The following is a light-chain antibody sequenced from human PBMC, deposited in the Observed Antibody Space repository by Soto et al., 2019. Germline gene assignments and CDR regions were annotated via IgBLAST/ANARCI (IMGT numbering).Light chain of an antibody. CDR3: QAYDYSLTASV. CDR1: NIGAYS. J-gene: IGLJ3*02. V-gene: IGLV3-21*02. CDR2: DDT. Sequence: SYELTQPPSVSVAPGQTARISCGGNNIGAYSVYWYQQKPGQAPVLVVYDDTDRPSGVPERFSGSNSGNTATLTISSVEAGDEAAYYCQAYDYSLTASVFGGGTKLTVL.